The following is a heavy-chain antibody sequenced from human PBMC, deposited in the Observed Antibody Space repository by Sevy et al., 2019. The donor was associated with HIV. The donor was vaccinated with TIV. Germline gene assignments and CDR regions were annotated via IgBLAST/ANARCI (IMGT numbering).Heavy chain of an antibody. CDR3: ARVAVEYCTDGCYHRFDY. Sequence: GGSLRLSCAASGFTFTLYAIHWVRQAPGKGLEWVALISYSGTNKYYADSLKGRFTISGDDSKNTAYLQMNNLRTDDTAVYYCARVAVEYCTDGCYHRFDYWGQGTQVTVSS. CDR1: GFTFTLYA. V-gene: IGHV3-30-3*01. D-gene: IGHD2-8*01. J-gene: IGHJ4*02. CDR2: ISYSGTNK.